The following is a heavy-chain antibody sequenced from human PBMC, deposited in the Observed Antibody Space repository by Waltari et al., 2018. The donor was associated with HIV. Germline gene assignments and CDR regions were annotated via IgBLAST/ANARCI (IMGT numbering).Heavy chain of an antibody. Sequence: QVQLVQSGAEVKKPGASVKVSCKASGYTFTGYYMHWVRQAPGQGLEWMGLINPNSGGTNYAQKFQGRVTMTRDTSISTAYMELSRLRSDDTAVYYCARSEYYYDSSGYPDYWGQGTLVTVSS. CDR2: INPNSGGT. CDR1: GYTFTGYY. V-gene: IGHV1-2*02. J-gene: IGHJ4*02. CDR3: ARSEYYYDSSGYPDY. D-gene: IGHD3-22*01.